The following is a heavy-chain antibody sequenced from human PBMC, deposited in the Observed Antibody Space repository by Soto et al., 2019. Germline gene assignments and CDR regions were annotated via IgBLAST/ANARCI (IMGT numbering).Heavy chain of an antibody. Sequence: SETLSLTCTFSGGSISSYYSSWLRQPPGKGLKWIGYIYYSGSNNYHPSLKSRVTISVDTSKNQFSLKLSSVTAAYTAVYYCARHGPIAAAGTVFDYWGQGTLVTVSS. D-gene: IGHD6-13*01. CDR3: ARHGPIAAAGTVFDY. CDR1: GGSISSYY. J-gene: IGHJ4*02. CDR2: IYYSGSN. V-gene: IGHV4-59*08.